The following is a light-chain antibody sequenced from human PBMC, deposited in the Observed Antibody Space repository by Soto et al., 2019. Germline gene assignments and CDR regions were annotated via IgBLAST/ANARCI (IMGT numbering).Light chain of an antibody. CDR1: QSVSSSY. V-gene: IGKV3-20*01. CDR2: GAS. Sequence: EIVLTQSPGTLSLSPWERATLSCRASQSVSSSYLAWYQQKPGQAPRLLIYGASSRATGIPDRFSGSGSGTDFTLTISRLEPEDFAVYYCQQYGSSSWKFGQGTKVDIK. CDR3: QQYGSSSWK. J-gene: IGKJ1*01.